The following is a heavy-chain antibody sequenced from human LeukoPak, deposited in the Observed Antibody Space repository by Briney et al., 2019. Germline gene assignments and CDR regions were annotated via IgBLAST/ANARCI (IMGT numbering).Heavy chain of an antibody. CDR3: ARVEGPAATYYYYGMDV. V-gene: IGHV4-30-4*01. Sequence: PSETLSLTCTVSGGSISSGDYYWSWIRQPPGKGLEWIGYIYYSGSTYYNPSLKSRVTISVDTSKNQFSLKLSSVTAADTAVYYCARVEGPAATYYYYGMDVWGQGTTVTVSS. J-gene: IGHJ6*02. D-gene: IGHD2-2*01. CDR1: GGSISSGDYY. CDR2: IYYSGST.